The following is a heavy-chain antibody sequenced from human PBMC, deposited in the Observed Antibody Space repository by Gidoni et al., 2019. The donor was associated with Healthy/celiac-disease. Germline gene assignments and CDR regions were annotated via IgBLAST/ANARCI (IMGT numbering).Heavy chain of an antibody. CDR1: GFPFSGSA. CDR2: IRSKANSYAT. V-gene: IGHV3-73*02. Sequence: EVQLVESGGGLVQPGGSLKLSCAASGFPFSGSAMHWVRQASGKGLEWVGRIRSKANSYATAYAASLKGRFTISRDDSKNTAYLQMNSLKTEDTAVYYCTRSLADYWGQGTLVTVSS. J-gene: IGHJ4*02. CDR3: TRSLADY.